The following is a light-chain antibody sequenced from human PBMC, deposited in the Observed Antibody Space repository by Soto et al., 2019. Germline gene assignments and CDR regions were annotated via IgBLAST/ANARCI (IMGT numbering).Light chain of an antibody. CDR2: EVS. CDR1: SSDVGGYNF. V-gene: IGLV2-14*01. J-gene: IGLJ2*01. CDR3: SSYTGGSTLEV. Sequence: QSALTQPASVSGSPGQSITISCTGTSSDVGGYNFVSWYQQHPGKAPKLIIYEVSNRPSGVSNRFSGSKSGNTASLTISGPQADDEADYYCSSYTGGSTLEVFGGGTKLTVL.